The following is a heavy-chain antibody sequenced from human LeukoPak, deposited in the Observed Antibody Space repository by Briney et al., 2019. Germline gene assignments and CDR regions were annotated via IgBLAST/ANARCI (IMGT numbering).Heavy chain of an antibody. D-gene: IGHD6-19*01. CDR3: VGGASGWPDY. CDR1: GFTFSSYA. CDR2: ISYDGSNK. J-gene: IGHJ4*02. Sequence: GRSLRLSCAASGFTFSSYAMHWVRQAPGKGLEWVAVISYDGSNKYYADSVKGRFTISRDNSKNTLYLQMDSLRAEDTAVYYCVGGASGWPDYWGQGTLVTVSS. V-gene: IGHV3-30-3*01.